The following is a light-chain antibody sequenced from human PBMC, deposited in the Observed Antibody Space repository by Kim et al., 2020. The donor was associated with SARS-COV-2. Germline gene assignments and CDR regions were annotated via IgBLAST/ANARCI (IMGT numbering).Light chain of an antibody. V-gene: IGLV2-14*01. CDR2: DVS. J-gene: IGLJ2*01. CDR1: SSDVGGYNY. Sequence: QSASVSGSTGQSITISCTGTSSDVGGYNYVSWYQQHPGKAPKLMIYDVSKRPSGVSNRFSGSKSGNTASLTISGLQAEDEADYYCSSYTSSSTLVFGGGTQLTVL. CDR3: SSYTSSSTLV.